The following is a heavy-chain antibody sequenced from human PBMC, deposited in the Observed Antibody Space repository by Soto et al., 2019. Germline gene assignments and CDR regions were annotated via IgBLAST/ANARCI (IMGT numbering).Heavy chain of an antibody. CDR2: IFPNSVGST. V-gene: IGHV1-2*02. D-gene: IGHD3-16*01. CDR3: AKDEGGIFDS. CDR1: CYTFAAYY. Sequence: SVEVSFKTSCYTFAAYYLHWVRQAPGQGLEWMGFIFPNSVGSTTSAPQFEGRVTMTRDSSLSTAYLELSGLTSEDTGVYYCAKDEGGIFDSWGQGTLVTVSS. J-gene: IGHJ4*01.